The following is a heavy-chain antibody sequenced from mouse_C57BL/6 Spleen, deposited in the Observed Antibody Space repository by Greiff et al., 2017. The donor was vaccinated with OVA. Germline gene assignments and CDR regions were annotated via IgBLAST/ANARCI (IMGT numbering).Heavy chain of an antibody. V-gene: IGHV5-17*01. CDR3: AKYDGDY. J-gene: IGHJ2*01. Sequence: EVQLQQSGGGLVKPGGSLKLSCAASGFTFSDYGMHWVRQAPEKGLEWVAYISSGSGTIYYADTVKGRFTISRDNAKNTLFLQMTSLRSEDTAMYYCAKYDGDYWGQGTTLTVSS. D-gene: IGHD2-3*01. CDR1: GFTFSDYG. CDR2: ISSGSGTI.